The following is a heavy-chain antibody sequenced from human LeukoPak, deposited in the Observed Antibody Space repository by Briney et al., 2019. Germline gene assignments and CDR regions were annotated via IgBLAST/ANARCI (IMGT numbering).Heavy chain of an antibody. CDR1: GGSFSGYY. CDR3: ARGPRFISIAKFDY. D-gene: IGHD6-6*01. Sequence: SETLSLTCAVYGGSFSGYYWSWIRQPPGKGLEWIGEINHSGSTNYNPSLKSRVTISVDTSKNQFSLKLSSVTAADTAVYYCARGPRFISIAKFDYWGQGTLVTVSS. CDR2: INHSGST. V-gene: IGHV4-34*01. J-gene: IGHJ4*02.